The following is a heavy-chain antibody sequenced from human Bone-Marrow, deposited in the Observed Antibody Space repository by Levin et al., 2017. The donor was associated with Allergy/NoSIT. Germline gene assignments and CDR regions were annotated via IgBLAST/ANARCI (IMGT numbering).Heavy chain of an antibody. CDR3: AKIRTTENY. D-gene: IGHD1-1*01. V-gene: IGHV4-61*02. Sequence: ASETLSLTCTVSGGSISSSSYYWSWIRQPAGKGLEWIGRIYASGGTSYNPSLKSRVTISLDTSKNQISLRLSSVTAADTAVYYCAKIRTTENYWGQGTLVTVSS. J-gene: IGHJ4*02. CDR2: IYASGGT. CDR1: GGSISSSSYY.